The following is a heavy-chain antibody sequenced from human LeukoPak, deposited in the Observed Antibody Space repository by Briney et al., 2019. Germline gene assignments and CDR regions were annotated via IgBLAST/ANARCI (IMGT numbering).Heavy chain of an antibody. D-gene: IGHD3-9*01. Sequence: PSETLSLTCTVSGGSISSSSYYWGWIRQPPGKGLEWIGSIYYSGSTYYNPSLKSRVTISVDTSKNQFSLKLSSVTAADTAVYYCARLALFYDILTGYQLTGAFDIWGQGTMVTVSS. J-gene: IGHJ3*02. CDR2: IYYSGST. CDR3: ARLALFYDILTGYQLTGAFDI. V-gene: IGHV4-39*01. CDR1: GGSISSSSYY.